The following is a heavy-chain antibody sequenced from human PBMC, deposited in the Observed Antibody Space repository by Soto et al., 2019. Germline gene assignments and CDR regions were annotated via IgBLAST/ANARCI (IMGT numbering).Heavy chain of an antibody. CDR2: IYYSGST. CDR3: ARLLGRGTYVPDY. D-gene: IGHD3-10*02. CDR1: GGSISSYY. V-gene: IGHV4-59*01. Sequence: QVQLQESGPGLVKPSETLSLTCTVSGGSISSYYWSWIRQSPGTGLEWIGYIYYSGSTNYNPSLKSRVTISVDTSKNQFALKLSSVTAADTAVYYCARLLGRGTYVPDYWGQGTLVTVSS. J-gene: IGHJ4*02.